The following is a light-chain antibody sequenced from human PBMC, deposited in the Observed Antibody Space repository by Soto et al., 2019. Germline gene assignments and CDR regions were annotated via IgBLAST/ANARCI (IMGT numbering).Light chain of an antibody. CDR1: QSISSW. CDR2: DAS. J-gene: IGKJ1*01. V-gene: IGKV1-5*01. CDR3: QQYNSYSPWT. Sequence: DIQMTQSPSTLSASVGYRFTITCRASQSISSWLSWYQQKPGKAPKLLIYDASSLESGVPSRFSGSGSGTEFTLTISSLQPDDFATYYCQQYNSYSPWTFGQGTKWDIK.